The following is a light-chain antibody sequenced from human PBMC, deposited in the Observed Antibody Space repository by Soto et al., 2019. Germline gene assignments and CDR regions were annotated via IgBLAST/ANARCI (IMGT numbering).Light chain of an antibody. J-gene: IGLJ1*01. CDR3: CSYAGSSTYV. V-gene: IGLV2-23*02. CDR1: RSDVGSHNL. Sequence: QSALTQPASVSGSPGQSLTISSTGTRSDVGSHNLVSWYQQHPGKAPKLMIYEVSKRPSGVSNRFSGSKSGNTASLTISGLQAEDEADYYCCSYAGSSTYVFGTGTKVTVL. CDR2: EVS.